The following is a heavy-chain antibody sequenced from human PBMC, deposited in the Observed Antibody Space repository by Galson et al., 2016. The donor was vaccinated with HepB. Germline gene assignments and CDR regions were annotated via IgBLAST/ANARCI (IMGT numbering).Heavy chain of an antibody. CDR1: GFTLSRYS. CDR3: ARVVSALSGYDSLDY. CDR2: ITISSSHR. V-gene: IGHV3-21*01. Sequence: SLRLSCAASGFTLSRYSMNWVRQAPGKGLEWVSSITISSSHRSYADSVKGRFTISRDDAKNSLYLQMNSLRVDDTAVYYCARVVSALSGYDSLDYWGQGTRVIVSS. J-gene: IGHJ4*02. D-gene: IGHD5-12*01.